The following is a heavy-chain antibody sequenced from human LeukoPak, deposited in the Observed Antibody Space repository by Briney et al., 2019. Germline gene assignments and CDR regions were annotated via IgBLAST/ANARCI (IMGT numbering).Heavy chain of an antibody. CDR2: IIPIFGTA. CDR1: GGTFSSYA. D-gene: IGHD6-13*01. CDR3: ARDLLIIAAASPLEY. J-gene: IGHJ4*02. Sequence: SVKVSCKAFGGTFSSYAISWVRQAPGQGLEWMGRIIPIFGTANYAQKFQGRVTITTDESTSTAYMELSSLRSEDTAVYYCARDLLIIAAASPLEYWGQRTLVTVSS. V-gene: IGHV1-69*05.